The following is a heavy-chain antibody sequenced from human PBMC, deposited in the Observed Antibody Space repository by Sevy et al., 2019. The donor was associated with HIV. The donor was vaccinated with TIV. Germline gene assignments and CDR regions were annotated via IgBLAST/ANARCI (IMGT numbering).Heavy chain of an antibody. V-gene: IGHV3-49*03. J-gene: IGHJ4*02. Sequence: GGSLRLSCTSSGFTFGDYAMSWFRQAPGKGLEWVAFIRRNSYEPYGGTTEYAATVKGRFTSSRDDSKSIAYLEMNSLKAEDTAVYYCTRGLATVDTPEYCFDYWGQETLVTVSS. CDR1: GFTFGDYA. D-gene: IGHD4-17*01. CDR2: IRRNSYEPYGGTT. CDR3: TRGLATVDTPEYCFDY.